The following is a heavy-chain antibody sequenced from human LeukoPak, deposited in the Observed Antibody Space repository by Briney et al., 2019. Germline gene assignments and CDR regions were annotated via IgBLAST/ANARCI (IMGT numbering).Heavy chain of an antibody. Sequence: GGSLRLSCAASGFTFSSYAMSWVRQAPGQGLQWVSGISGSGGSTYYADSVKGRLTISRDNSKNTLYLQMNSLRGEDTAVYYCAKGLRNLGYFYDGMDVWGQGTTVTVSS. D-gene: IGHD1-7*01. CDR1: GFTFSSYA. CDR3: AKGLRNLGYFYDGMDV. V-gene: IGHV3-23*01. J-gene: IGHJ6*02. CDR2: ISGSGGST.